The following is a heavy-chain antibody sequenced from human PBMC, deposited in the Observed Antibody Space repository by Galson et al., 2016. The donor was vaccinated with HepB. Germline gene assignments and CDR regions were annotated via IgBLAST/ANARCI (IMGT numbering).Heavy chain of an antibody. CDR1: GFTFSRYD. V-gene: IGHV3-13*01. D-gene: IGHD1-14*01. Sequence: SLRLSCAASGFTFSRYDMHWVRHVTGKGLEWVSAIGTAGDTYYPGSVKGRFTISRENAQNSLYLQINSLRDEDTAVYYCARDGGGTGGYYYYAMDVWGQGTTVTVS. CDR3: ARDGGGTGGYYYYAMDV. J-gene: IGHJ6*02. CDR2: IGTAGDT.